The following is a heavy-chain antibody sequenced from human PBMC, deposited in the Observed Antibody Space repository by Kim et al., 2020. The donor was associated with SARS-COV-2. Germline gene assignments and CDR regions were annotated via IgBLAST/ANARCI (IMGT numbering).Heavy chain of an antibody. Sequence: SETLSLTCAVYSGSFSGYYWSWIRQPPGKGLEWIGEINHSGSTNYNPSLKSRVTISVDTSKNQFSLKLSSVTAAATAVYYCARGGGYSYGAIDYCGQGTL. CDR2: INHSGST. D-gene: IGHD5-18*01. CDR3: ARGGGYSYGAIDY. CDR1: SGSFSGYY. V-gene: IGHV4-34*01. J-gene: IGHJ4*02.